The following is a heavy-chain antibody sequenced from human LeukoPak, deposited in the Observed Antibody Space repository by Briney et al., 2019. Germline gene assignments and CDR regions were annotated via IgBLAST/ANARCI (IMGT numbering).Heavy chain of an antibody. Sequence: ASVKVSCKASGYTFTSYDINWVRQATGQGLEWMGWVNPNSGNTGYAQKFQARVSMTRNTSISTAYMELSSLRSEDTAVYYCTRGLVVLSATSWAFDIWGHGTMVTVSS. CDR2: VNPNSGNT. V-gene: IGHV1-8*01. CDR1: GYTFTSYD. J-gene: IGHJ3*02. D-gene: IGHD4/OR15-4a*01. CDR3: TRGLVVLSATSWAFDI.